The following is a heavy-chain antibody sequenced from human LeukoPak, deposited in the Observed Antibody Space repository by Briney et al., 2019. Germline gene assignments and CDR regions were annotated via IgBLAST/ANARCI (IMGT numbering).Heavy chain of an antibody. CDR1: GFTFRSYE. CDR3: ARSARLMKGVVEVTALDD. D-gene: IGHD3-3*01. Sequence: GGSLRLSCEDSGFTFRSYEMNWVRQAPGKGLEWIAYLSSSGSAFSYADSVKGRFTIARNNAKNSVYLEMNSLRADDTAVYYCARSARLMKGVVEVTALDDWGQGTLVTVSS. CDR2: LSSSGSAF. V-gene: IGHV3-48*03. J-gene: IGHJ4*02.